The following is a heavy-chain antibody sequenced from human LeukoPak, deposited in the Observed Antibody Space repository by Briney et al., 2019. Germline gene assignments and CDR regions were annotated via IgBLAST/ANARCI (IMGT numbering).Heavy chain of an antibody. Sequence: GSSVKVSCKASGGTFSSYAISWVRQAPGQGLEWMGGIIPIFGTANYAQKFQGRVTITADESTSTAYMELSSLRSEDTAVYYCARDKGYCSGGSCPGDYWGQGTLVTVSS. J-gene: IGHJ4*02. D-gene: IGHD2-15*01. CDR1: GGTFSSYA. CDR2: IIPIFGTA. V-gene: IGHV1-69*01. CDR3: ARDKGYCSGGSCPGDY.